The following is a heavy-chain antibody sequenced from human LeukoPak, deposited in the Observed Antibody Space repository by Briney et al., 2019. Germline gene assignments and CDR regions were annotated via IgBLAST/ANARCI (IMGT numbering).Heavy chain of an antibody. Sequence: KSSETLSLTCTVSGGSISSYYWSWIRQPPGKGLEWIGYIYYSGSTNYNPSLKSRVTISFDTSKNQFSLNLNSVTAADTAVYYCASYPRFAEGQVDYWGQGTLVTVSS. D-gene: IGHD3-10*02. CDR1: GGSISSYY. J-gene: IGHJ4*02. CDR3: ASYPRFAEGQVDY. CDR2: IYYSGST. V-gene: IGHV4-59*08.